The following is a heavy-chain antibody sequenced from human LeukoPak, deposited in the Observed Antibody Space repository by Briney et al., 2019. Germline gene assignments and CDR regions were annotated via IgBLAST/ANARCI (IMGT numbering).Heavy chain of an antibody. CDR1: GFTFSNAW. CDR2: ISGSGGST. CDR3: AKASAWLATHLFDY. J-gene: IGHJ4*02. Sequence: GGSLRLSCAASGFTFSNAWMSWVRQAPGKGLEWVSAISGSGGSTYYADSVKGRFTISRDNSKNTLYLQMNSLGAEDTAVYYCAKASAWLATHLFDYWGQGTLVTVSS. V-gene: IGHV3-23*01. D-gene: IGHD6-19*01.